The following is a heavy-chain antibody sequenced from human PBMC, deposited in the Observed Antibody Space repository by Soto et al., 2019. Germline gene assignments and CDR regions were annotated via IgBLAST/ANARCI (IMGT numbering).Heavy chain of an antibody. Sequence: QVQLVQSGAEEKKPGASVKVSCKASGYTFTSYAMHWVRQAPGQRLEWMGWINAGNGNTKYSQKFQGRVTITRDTAASTAYMELSSLRSEDTAVYYCARASGWYVSDYWGQGTLVTVSS. J-gene: IGHJ4*02. CDR3: ARASGWYVSDY. V-gene: IGHV1-3*05. CDR2: INAGNGNT. D-gene: IGHD6-19*01. CDR1: GYTFTSYA.